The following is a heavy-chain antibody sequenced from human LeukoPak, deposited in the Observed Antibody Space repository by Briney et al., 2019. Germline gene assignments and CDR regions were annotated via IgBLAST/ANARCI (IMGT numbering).Heavy chain of an antibody. D-gene: IGHD5-12*01. Sequence: PGGSLRLSCAASGFTFSNYAMNWVRQAPGKGLEWVSAISGSGGSTYYADSVKGRFTISRDSSKTTLYLQMNSLRAEDTAVYYCAKAGSGYDPSYPFYFDYWGQGTLVTVSS. CDR2: ISGSGGST. J-gene: IGHJ4*02. CDR1: GFTFSNYA. V-gene: IGHV3-23*01. CDR3: AKAGSGYDPSYPFYFDY.